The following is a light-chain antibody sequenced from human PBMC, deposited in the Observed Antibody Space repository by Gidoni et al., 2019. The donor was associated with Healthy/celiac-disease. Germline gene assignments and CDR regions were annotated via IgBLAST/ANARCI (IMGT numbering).Light chain of an antibody. CDR1: QSVSSN. Sequence: EIVMTQSPATLSVSPGERATLSCRASQSVSSNLAWYQQKPGQAPRLLIYGASTRATGIPARFSGSASGTEFTLTISILQSEDFAVYCCQQYNNWPSCSFGQGTKLEIK. J-gene: IGKJ2*04. V-gene: IGKV3-15*01. CDR2: GAS. CDR3: QQYNNWPSCS.